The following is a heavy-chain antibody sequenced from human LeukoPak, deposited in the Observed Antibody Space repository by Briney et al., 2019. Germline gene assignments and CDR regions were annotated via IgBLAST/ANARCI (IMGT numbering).Heavy chain of an antibody. Sequence: SETLSLTCTVSGGSISSSSYYWGWIRQPPGKGLEWIGSIYYSGSTYYNPSLKSRVTISVDTSKNQFSLKLSSVTAADTAVYYCARVFKRYSYEHEDYYYYMDVWGKGTTVTVSS. V-gene: IGHV4-39*07. CDR2: IYYSGST. CDR1: GGSISSSSYY. CDR3: ARVFKRYSYEHEDYYYYMDV. J-gene: IGHJ6*03. D-gene: IGHD5-18*01.